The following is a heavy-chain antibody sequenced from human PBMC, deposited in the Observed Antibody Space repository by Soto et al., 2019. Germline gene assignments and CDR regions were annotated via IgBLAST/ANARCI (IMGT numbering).Heavy chain of an antibody. Sequence: SQTLSVTGAVSGYSIGSGFYWGWVRQTPGKGLEWIGIMFHSGSTYYNQSLQSRVTISVDGSKNRVTLQLSCMTVADTAVYLYADQRSRDGYNFIKYWGQGVHVTVTS. J-gene: IGHJ4*02. D-gene: IGHD5-12*01. CDR3: ADQRSRDGYNFIKY. CDR2: MFHSGST. CDR1: GYSIGSGFY. V-gene: IGHV4-38-2*01.